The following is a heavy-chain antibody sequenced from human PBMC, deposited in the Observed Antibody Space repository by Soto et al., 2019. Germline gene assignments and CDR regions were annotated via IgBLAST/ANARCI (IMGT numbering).Heavy chain of an antibody. J-gene: IGHJ6*01. CDR2: IIPILGIA. D-gene: IGHD6-13*01. V-gene: IGHV1-69*08. CDR1: GGTFSSYT. CDR3: GIDGGKAAASYCFYYG. Sequence: QVQLVQSGAEVKKPGSSVKVSCKASGGTFSSYTISWVRQAPGQGLEWMGRIIPILGIANYAQKFQGRVTITTDKSTSTPDRLLSSMRSEDASLYYCGIDGGKAAASYCFYYG.